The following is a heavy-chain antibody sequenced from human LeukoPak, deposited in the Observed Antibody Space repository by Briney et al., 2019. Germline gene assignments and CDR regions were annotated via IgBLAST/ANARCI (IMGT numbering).Heavy chain of an antibody. CDR2: IYVDGRTT. J-gene: IGHJ5*02. V-gene: IGHV3-74*01. CDR1: GFTFSNYW. Sequence: GGSLRLSCVASGFTFSNYWMRWVRQPPGKGLVWVSRIYVDGRTTNYADSVKGRFTISRDNAKNTVYLEMNSLSVEDTATYYCIRDFRSADLWGQGTLVTVTS. CDR3: IRDFRSADL.